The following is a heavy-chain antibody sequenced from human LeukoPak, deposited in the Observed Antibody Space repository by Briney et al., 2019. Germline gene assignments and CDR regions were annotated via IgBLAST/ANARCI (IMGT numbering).Heavy chain of an antibody. Sequence: SETLSLTCTVSGGSISSYYWSWLRQPPGKGLEWIGYIYYSGSTNYNPSLKSRVTISVDTSKNQFSLKLSSVTAADTAVYYCARLKTSSGWYYYYYGMDVWGQGTTVTVSS. D-gene: IGHD6-19*01. V-gene: IGHV4-59*08. CDR3: ARLKTSSGWYYYYYGMDV. CDR2: IYYSGST. CDR1: GGSISSYY. J-gene: IGHJ6*02.